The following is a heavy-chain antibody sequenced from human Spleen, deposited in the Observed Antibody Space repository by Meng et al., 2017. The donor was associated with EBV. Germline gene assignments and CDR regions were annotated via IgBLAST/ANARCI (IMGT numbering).Heavy chain of an antibody. V-gene: IGHV4-34*02. CDR3: ARGVRWLRSNFDY. CDR1: IGSFSDNY. CDR2: INHSGST. D-gene: IGHD4-23*01. Sequence: VQLQQLGAGLLMPSETLSLTCAVYIGSFSDNYWSWIRQPPGKGLEWIGEINHSGSTNYNPSLKSRITISIDTSRNQFSLRLSSVTAADTAIYYCARGVRWLRSNFDYWGQGTLVTVSS. J-gene: IGHJ4*02.